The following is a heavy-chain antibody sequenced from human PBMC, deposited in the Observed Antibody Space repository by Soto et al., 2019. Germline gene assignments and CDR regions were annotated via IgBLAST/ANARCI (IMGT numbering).Heavy chain of an antibody. D-gene: IGHD2-21*01. CDR3: AREQNVVDY. Sequence: PSETLSLTCAVYGGSFSGYYWSWIRQPPGKGLEWIGEINHSGSTNYNPTLKSRVTISVDTSRNFFSLKLSSVFVADTAVYYCAREQNVVDYWGQGTLVTVSS. CDR2: INHSGST. J-gene: IGHJ4*02. CDR1: GGSFSGYY. V-gene: IGHV4-34*01.